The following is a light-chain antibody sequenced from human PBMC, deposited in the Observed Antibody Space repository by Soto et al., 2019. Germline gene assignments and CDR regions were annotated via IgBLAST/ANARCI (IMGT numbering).Light chain of an antibody. CDR3: SSYAGSNNRV. V-gene: IGLV2-8*01. J-gene: IGLJ3*02. CDR1: SIDVGGYNY. Sequence: QSALTQPPSASGSPGQSVTISCTGTSIDVGGYNYVSWYQQHPGKAPKLMIYEVSKRPSGVPDRFSGSKSGNTASLTVSGLQAEDEADYYCSSYAGSNNRVFGGGTKLIVL. CDR2: EVS.